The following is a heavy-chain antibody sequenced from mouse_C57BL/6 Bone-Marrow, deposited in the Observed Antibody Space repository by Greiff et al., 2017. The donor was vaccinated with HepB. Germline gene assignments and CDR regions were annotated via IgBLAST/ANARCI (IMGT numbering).Heavy chain of an antibody. V-gene: IGHV1-59*01. CDR2: IDPSDSYT. CDR3: ASFVCFDY. CDR1: GYTFTSYW. J-gene: IGHJ2*01. Sequence: QVQLKQPGAELVRPGTSVKLSCKASGYTFTSYWMHWVKQRPGQGLEWIGVIDPSDSYTNYNQKFKGKATLTVDTSSSTAYMQLSSLTSEDSAVYYGASFVCFDYWGQGTTLTVSS.